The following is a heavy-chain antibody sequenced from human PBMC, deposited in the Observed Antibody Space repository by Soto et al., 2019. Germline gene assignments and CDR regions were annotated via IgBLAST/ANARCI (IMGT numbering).Heavy chain of an antibody. Sequence: GGSLRLSCAASGFTFSSYAMSWVRQAPGKGLEWVSAISGSGGSTYYADSVKGRFTISRDNSKNTLSLQMNSLRAEDTAVYYCAKDPDIVATIYYFDYWGQGTLVTVSS. CDR2: ISGSGGST. CDR1: GFTFSSYA. J-gene: IGHJ4*02. CDR3: AKDPDIVATIYYFDY. V-gene: IGHV3-23*01. D-gene: IGHD5-12*01.